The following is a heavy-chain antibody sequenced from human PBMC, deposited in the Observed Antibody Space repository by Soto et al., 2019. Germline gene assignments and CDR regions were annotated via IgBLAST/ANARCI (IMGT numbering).Heavy chain of an antibody. CDR3: ASGGFAATVTS. J-gene: IGHJ4*02. D-gene: IGHD4-17*01. CDR2: INPSGGTT. Sequence: QVQLVQSGAEVKKPGASVKVSCKASGYTFTSYYMHWVRQAPGQGLEWMGIINPSGGTTTYAQNFQGRVTMTRDTSTSTFYMQLSSLRSEDTALYYCASGGFAATVTSWGQGTLVTVSS. CDR1: GYTFTSYY. V-gene: IGHV1-46*01.